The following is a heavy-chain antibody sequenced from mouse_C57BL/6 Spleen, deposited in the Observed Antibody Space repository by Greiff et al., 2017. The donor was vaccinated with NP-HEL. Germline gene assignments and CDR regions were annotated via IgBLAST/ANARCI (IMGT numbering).Heavy chain of an antibody. D-gene: IGHD2-3*01. Sequence: QVQLQQSGAELVRPGASVTLSCKASGYTFTDYEMHWVKQTPVHGLEWIGAIDPETGGTAYNQKFKGKAILTADKSSSTADMELRSLTSEDSAVYYCTRWREDGYLVDYWGQGTSVTVSS. J-gene: IGHJ4*01. CDR3: TRWREDGYLVDY. CDR2: IDPETGGT. CDR1: GYTFTDYE. V-gene: IGHV1-15*01.